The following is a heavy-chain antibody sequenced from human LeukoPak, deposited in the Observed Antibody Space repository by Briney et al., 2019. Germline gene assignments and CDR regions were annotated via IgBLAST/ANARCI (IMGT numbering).Heavy chain of an antibody. V-gene: IGHV3-30*04. CDR2: ISYDGGDK. J-gene: IGHJ4*02. D-gene: IGHD3-16*02. Sequence: GRSLRLSCAASGFTFSTYAIHWVRQAPGKGLEWVAVISYDGGDKYYADSVKGRFTISRDNSNNTLYLQMNSLRTEDTAVYYCARSRSEGRYDYWGQGTLVTVSS. CDR3: ARSRSEGRYDY. CDR1: GFTFSTYA.